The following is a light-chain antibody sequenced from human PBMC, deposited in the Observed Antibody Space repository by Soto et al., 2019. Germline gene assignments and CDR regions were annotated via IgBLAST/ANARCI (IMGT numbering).Light chain of an antibody. J-gene: IGLJ1*01. CDR1: SSDVGAYKY. CDR2: EVS. CDR3: SSYSSSSTLFV. Sequence: QSVLTQPASVSGSPGQSITISCTGTSSDVGAYKYVSWYQQHPGKAPKVMIYEVSNRPSGVSNRFSGSTSANTASLTISGLQAEDEADYFCSSYSSSSTLFVFGTGTKVTVL. V-gene: IGLV2-14*01.